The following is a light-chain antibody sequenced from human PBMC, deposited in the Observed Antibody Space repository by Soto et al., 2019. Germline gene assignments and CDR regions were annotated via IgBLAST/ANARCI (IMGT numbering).Light chain of an antibody. V-gene: IGKV3-11*01. CDR1: QSVSSY. CDR3: QQRSNWPAIT. J-gene: IGKJ5*01. CDR2: DAS. Sequence: EIVLTQSPATLSLSPGERATLSCRASQSVSSYLAWYQQKPGQAPRLLIYDASNRATGIPARFSGSGSGTADTLSTSSREPEDVAVYYCQQRSNWPAITFGQGTRLEIK.